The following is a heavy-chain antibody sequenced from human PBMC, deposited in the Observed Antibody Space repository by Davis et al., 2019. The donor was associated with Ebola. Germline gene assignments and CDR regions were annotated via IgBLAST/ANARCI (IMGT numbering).Heavy chain of an antibody. D-gene: IGHD6-6*01. V-gene: IGHV3-7*01. CDR3: AREGGEYSSSSGNDY. CDR1: KFTLSSYW. Sequence: PGGSLRLSCAASKFTLSSYWMSWVRQAPGKGLEWVATIENDGSKKYYMDSVKGRFTISRDNAKNSLFLQMNSLRAEDTAVYYCAREGGEYSSSSGNDYWGQGTLVTVSS. CDR2: IENDGSKK. J-gene: IGHJ4*02.